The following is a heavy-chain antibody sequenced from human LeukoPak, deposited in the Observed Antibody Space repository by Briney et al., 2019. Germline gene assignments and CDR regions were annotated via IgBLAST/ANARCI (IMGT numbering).Heavy chain of an antibody. V-gene: IGHV4-39*01. CDR1: GGSISSNSYY. Sequence: SETLSLTCTVSGGSISSNSYYWGWIRQSPGKGLEWIGSVYFSASTYYNPSLKSRVTISVDTSKNQFSLKLSSMTAADTAVYYCAGRISDFSSDYWGQGTLVTVSS. J-gene: IGHJ4*02. D-gene: IGHD3-3*01. CDR2: VYFSAST. CDR3: AGRISDFSSDY.